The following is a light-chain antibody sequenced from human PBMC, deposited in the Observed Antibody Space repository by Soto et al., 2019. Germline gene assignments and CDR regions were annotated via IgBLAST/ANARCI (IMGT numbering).Light chain of an antibody. CDR1: SSDVGGYNY. V-gene: IGLV2-14*01. Sequence: QSALTQPASVSGSPGQSITISCTGTSSDVGGYNYVSWYQQLPGKAPKLMISEVSNRPSGVSIRFSGSKSGNTASLTISGLQAEDEADYYCSSYTSSSTRVFGTGTKLTVL. CDR2: EVS. CDR3: SSYTSSSTRV. J-gene: IGLJ1*01.